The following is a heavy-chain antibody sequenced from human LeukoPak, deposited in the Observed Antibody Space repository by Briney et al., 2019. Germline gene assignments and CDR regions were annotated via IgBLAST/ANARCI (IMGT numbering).Heavy chain of an antibody. V-gene: IGHV3-23*01. CDR2: ISGSGST. Sequence: PGGSLRLSCAASGFTFSSYAMSWVRQAPGKGLEWVSAISGSGSTYYADSVKGRFTISRDNSKNTLYLQMNSLRAEDTAVYYCAKSNDYGDYGGGDYWGQGTLVTVSS. D-gene: IGHD4-17*01. CDR1: GFTFSSYA. CDR3: AKSNDYGDYGGGDY. J-gene: IGHJ4*02.